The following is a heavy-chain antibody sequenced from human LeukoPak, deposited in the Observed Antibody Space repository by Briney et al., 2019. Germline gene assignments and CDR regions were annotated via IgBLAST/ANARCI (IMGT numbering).Heavy chain of an antibody. CDR3: ARDRCSGGSCHYYFDY. Sequence: ASVKVSCKASGYTFTSYGISWVRQAPGQGLEWMGWISAYNGNTNYAQKLQGRVTMTTDTSTSTAYMELRSLRSDDTAVYYCARDRCSGGSCHYYFDYWSQGTLVTVSS. V-gene: IGHV1-18*01. CDR1: GYTFTSYG. D-gene: IGHD2-15*01. J-gene: IGHJ4*02. CDR2: ISAYNGNT.